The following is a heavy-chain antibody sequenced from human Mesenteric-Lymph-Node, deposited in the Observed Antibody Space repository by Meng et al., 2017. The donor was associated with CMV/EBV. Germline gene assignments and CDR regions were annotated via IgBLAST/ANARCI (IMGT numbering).Heavy chain of an antibody. CDR2: INPNSGST. CDR1: GYTFTGYF. J-gene: IGHJ4*02. V-gene: IGHV1-2*02. D-gene: IGHD3-22*01. CDR3: AKAQSLYPYYDDSGPDY. Sequence: ASVKVSCKSSGYTFTGYFIHWVRQAPGQGLEWMGWINPNSGSTNTAQKFQGRVTMTRDTSISTAYMELSSLRSDDTAMYYCAKAQSLYPYYDDSGPDYWGQGTLVTVSS.